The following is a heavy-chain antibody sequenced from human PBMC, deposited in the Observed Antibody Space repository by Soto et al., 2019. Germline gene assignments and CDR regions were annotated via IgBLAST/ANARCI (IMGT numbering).Heavy chain of an antibody. J-gene: IGHJ4*02. CDR1: GFTFSNYA. Sequence: PGGSLRLSCAASGFTFSNYAMTWVRQAPGKGLEWVSSISITGKSTYHADSVNGRFTISRDNFKDTLSLQMSSLRAEDTAVYYCAKGGPYTNYELDYWGQGTLVTVSS. D-gene: IGHD4-4*01. V-gene: IGHV3-23*01. CDR2: ISITGKST. CDR3: AKGGPYTNYELDY.